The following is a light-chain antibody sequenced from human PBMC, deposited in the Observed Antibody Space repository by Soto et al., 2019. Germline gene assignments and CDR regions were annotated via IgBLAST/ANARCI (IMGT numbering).Light chain of an antibody. CDR3: QQYDEHSIT. J-gene: IGKJ5*01. CDR2: HAS. Sequence: DIHLTQSPSFLSASVGDRVTITCRASQSISNYLNWYQQKKGKAPNLLIYHASSLESGVPSRFSGSGSGTEFTLSISSLQPDDFGTYYCQQYDEHSITFGQGTRLEIK. V-gene: IGKV1-5*01. CDR1: QSISNY.